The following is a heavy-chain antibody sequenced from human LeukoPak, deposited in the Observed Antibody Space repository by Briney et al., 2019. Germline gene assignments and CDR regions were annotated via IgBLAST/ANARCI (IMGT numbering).Heavy chain of an antibody. CDR2: ISGSGGST. D-gene: IGHD3-3*01. CDR1: GFTFSNYG. V-gene: IGHV3-23*01. CDR3: AKVPRGAGTPSGY. Sequence: QAGGSLRLSCAASGFTFSNYGMSWVRQAPGKGLEWASAISGSGGSTYYADSVKGRFTISRDNSKNTLYLQMNSLRAEDTAVYYCAKVPRGAGTPSGYWGQGTLVTVSS. J-gene: IGHJ4*02.